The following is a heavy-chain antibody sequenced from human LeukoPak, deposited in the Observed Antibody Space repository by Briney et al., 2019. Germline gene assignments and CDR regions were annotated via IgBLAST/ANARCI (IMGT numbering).Heavy chain of an antibody. J-gene: IGHJ4*02. CDR1: GFTFNRNA. D-gene: IGHD6-19*01. CDR2: IGGSGDKT. CDR3: VRRGDASSGWGDHDF. V-gene: IGHV3-23*01. Sequence: GGSLRLSCAASGFTFNRNAISWVRQAPGKGLEWVSTIGGSGDKTFYADSVKGRFTISRDNSKNMVHLQMNGLTGEDTALYYCVRRGDASSGWGDHDFWGQGALVTVSS.